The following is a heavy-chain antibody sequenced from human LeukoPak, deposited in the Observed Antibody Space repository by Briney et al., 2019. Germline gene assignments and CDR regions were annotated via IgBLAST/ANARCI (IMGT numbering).Heavy chain of an antibody. CDR1: GYTFTGYY. Sequence: ASVTVSCTASGYTFTGYYMHWVRQAPGQGLEWMGRINPNSGGTNYAQKFQGRVTMTRDTSISTTYMELSRLRSDDTAVYYCARDPLEDIVLMVYATPSNWFDPWGQGTLVTASS. J-gene: IGHJ5*02. V-gene: IGHV1-2*06. CDR3: ARDPLEDIVLMVYATPSNWFDP. D-gene: IGHD2-8*01. CDR2: INPNSGGT.